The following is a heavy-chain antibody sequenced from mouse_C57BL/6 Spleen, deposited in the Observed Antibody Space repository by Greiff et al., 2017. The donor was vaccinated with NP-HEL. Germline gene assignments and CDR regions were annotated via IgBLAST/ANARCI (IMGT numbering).Heavy chain of an antibody. CDR2: IDPENGDT. CDR3: TTYSNYVS. D-gene: IGHD2-5*01. Sequence: EVMLVESGAELVRPGASVKLSCTASGFNIKDDYMHWVKQRPEQGLEWIGWIDPENGDTEYASKFQGKATITADTSSNTAYLQLSSLTSEDTAVYYCTTYSNYVSWGQGTTLTVSS. CDR1: GFNIKDDY. J-gene: IGHJ2*01. V-gene: IGHV14-4*01.